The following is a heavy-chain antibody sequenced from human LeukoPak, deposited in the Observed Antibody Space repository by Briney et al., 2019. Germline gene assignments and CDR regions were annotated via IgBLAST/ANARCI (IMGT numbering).Heavy chain of an antibody. V-gene: IGHV1-18*01. CDR2: ISAYNGDT. D-gene: IGHD3-9*01. CDR3: ARDPIGYDNLTGYQHYYYYYMDV. CDR1: GYTFTSYG. Sequence: ASVKVSCKASGYTFTSYGISWVRQAPGQGLEWMGWISAYNGDTNYAQKLQGRVTMTTDTSTSTAYMELRGLRSDDTAVYYCARDPIGYDNLTGYQHYYYYYMDVGGKGTTVTVP. J-gene: IGHJ6*03.